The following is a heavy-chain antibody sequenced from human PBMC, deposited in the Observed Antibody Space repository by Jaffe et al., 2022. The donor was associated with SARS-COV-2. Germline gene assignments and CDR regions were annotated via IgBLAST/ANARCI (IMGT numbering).Heavy chain of an antibody. J-gene: IGHJ5*02. CDR2: IYYSGST. V-gene: IGHV4-31*03. CDR3: ASGSSSSKGFLDWFDP. Sequence: QVQLQESGPGLVKPSQTLSLTCTVSGGSISSGGYYWSWIRQHPGKGLEWIGYIYYSGSTYYNPSLKSRVTISVDTSKNQFSLKLSSVTAADTAVYYCASGSSSSKGFLDWFDPWGQGTLVTVSS. D-gene: IGHD6-6*01. CDR1: GGSISSGGYY.